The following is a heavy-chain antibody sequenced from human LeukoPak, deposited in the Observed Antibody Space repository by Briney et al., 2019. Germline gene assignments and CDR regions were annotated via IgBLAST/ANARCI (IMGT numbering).Heavy chain of an antibody. Sequence: GGSLRLSCAASGFTFSSYGMHWVRQALGKGLEWVAFIRYDGSNKYYADSVKGRFTISRDNSKNTLYLQMNSLRAEDTAVYYCAKARGRGGYSYGHDYWGQGTLVTVSS. CDR2: IRYDGSNK. CDR1: GFTFSSYG. CDR3: AKARGRGGYSYGHDY. V-gene: IGHV3-30*02. D-gene: IGHD5-18*01. J-gene: IGHJ4*02.